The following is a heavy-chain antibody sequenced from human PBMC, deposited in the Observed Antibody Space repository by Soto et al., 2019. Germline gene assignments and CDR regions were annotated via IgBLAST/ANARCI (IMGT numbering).Heavy chain of an antibody. CDR3: ATTARIPLNRFDP. CDR2: IDPEDGET. V-gene: IGHV1-69-2*01. Sequence: EVHLEQSGAEVKKPGATVKISCKVSGFSFTADYIHWVQQAPGKGLEWVGLIDPEDGETIYADKFQGRVTITADTSTDTVYMELTNLRSEDTAVYYCATTARIPLNRFDPWGQGTLVTVSS. J-gene: IGHJ5*02. D-gene: IGHD2-21*02. CDR1: GFSFTADY.